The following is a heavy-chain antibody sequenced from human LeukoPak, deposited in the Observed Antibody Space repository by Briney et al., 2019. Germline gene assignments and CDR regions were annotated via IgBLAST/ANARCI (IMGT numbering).Heavy chain of an antibody. CDR1: GGSISSDGYY. D-gene: IGHD1-14*01. J-gene: IGHJ4*02. V-gene: IGHV4-31*03. CDR2: IYYSGST. Sequence: SETLSLTCTVSGGSISSDGYYWSWIRQHPGKGLEWIVYIYYSGSTYYNPSLKSRVTISVDTSKNQFSLKLSSVTAADTAVYYCVRHFAPFRLGPHFDYWGQGSLVTVSS. CDR3: VRHFAPFRLGPHFDY.